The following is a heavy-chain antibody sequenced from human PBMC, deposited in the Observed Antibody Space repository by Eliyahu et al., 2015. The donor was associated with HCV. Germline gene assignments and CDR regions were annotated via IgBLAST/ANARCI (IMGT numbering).Heavy chain of an antibody. Sequence: QVRLQESGPGLVEPLQTLSLTCXVXGGSIXNXXYFWTWIRQLPGKDLEWIGYIFSSGSTYYTPSLDSRLAISMDMSKNQFYLQLTSVTAADTAVYYCAKLGYCSTVACPRGGGFDIWGQGTVVTVSS. CDR1: GGSIXNXXYF. CDR2: IFSSGST. V-gene: IGHV4-31*04. CDR3: AKLGYCSTVACPRGGGFDI. J-gene: IGHJ3*02. D-gene: IGHD2-2*01.